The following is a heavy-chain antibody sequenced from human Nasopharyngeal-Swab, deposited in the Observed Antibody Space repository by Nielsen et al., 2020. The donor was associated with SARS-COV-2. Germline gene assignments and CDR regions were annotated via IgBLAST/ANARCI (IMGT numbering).Heavy chain of an antibody. CDR2: INWNGGST. CDR3: ARDFPAYYYDSSGPGRAAFDI. CDR1: GFTCDDYG. D-gene: IGHD3-22*01. V-gene: IGHV3-20*01. Sequence: GGSLRLSCAASGFTCDDYGMSWVRQAPGKGLEWVSGINWNGGSTGYADSVKGRFTISRDNAKNSLYLQMNSLRAEDTALYHCARDFPAYYYDSSGPGRAAFDIWGQGTMVTVSS. J-gene: IGHJ3*02.